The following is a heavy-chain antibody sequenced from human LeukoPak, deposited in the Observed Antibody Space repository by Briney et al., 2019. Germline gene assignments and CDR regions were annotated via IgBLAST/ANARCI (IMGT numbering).Heavy chain of an antibody. CDR3: ARDFRVRPGAFAI. D-gene: IGHD3-10*01. Sequence: GGSLRLSCAASGFTFSRFWMSWVRQAPGKGLEWVANIKQDGYEKHYVDSVKGRFTISRDNAKNSLYLQMNSLRAEDTAVYYCARDFRVRPGAFAISGQGRTATVS. J-gene: IGHJ3*02. CDR1: GFTFSRFW. CDR2: IKQDGYEK. V-gene: IGHV3-7*01.